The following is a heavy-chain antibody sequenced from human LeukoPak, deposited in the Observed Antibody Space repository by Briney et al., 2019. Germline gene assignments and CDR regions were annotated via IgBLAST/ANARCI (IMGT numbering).Heavy chain of an antibody. Sequence: AGSLRLSCAASGFTFSSYAMHWVRQAPGKGLESVSAISSNGGSTYYANSVKGRFTISRDNSKNTLYHQMGSLRAEDMAVYYCARAGYYYGSGSYPDYWGQGTLVTVSS. J-gene: IGHJ4*02. CDR3: ARAGYYYGSGSYPDY. CDR2: ISSNGGST. V-gene: IGHV3-64*01. D-gene: IGHD3-10*01. CDR1: GFTFSSYA.